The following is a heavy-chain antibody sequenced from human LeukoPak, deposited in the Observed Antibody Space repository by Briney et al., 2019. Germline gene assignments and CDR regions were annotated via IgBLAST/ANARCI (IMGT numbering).Heavy chain of an antibody. V-gene: IGHV4-4*07. J-gene: IGHJ6*03. Sequence: PSETLSLTCTVSGGSISSYSWSWIRQPAGKGVECVGHISPSGSTNYNPSLKSRVTMSVDTSKNQFSLKLSSVTAADTAVYYCARQELYYYYMDVWGKGTTVTVSS. CDR3: ARQELYYYYMDV. D-gene: IGHD1-7*01. CDR1: GGSISSYS. CDR2: ISPSGST.